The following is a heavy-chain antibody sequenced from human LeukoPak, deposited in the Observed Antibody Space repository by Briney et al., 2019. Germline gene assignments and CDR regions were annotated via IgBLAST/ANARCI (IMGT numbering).Heavy chain of an antibody. CDR2: IYPGDSDT. CDR3: ARQTAVAGYYYYGMDV. D-gene: IGHD6-13*01. J-gene: IGHJ6*04. V-gene: IGHV5-51*01. CDR1: GYCFTSYW. Sequence: GASLKISCEGAGYCFTSYWIWWVRQMGEKLLEWMGIIYPGDSDTRYSPSFQGQVTISADKSISTAYLQWSSLKASDTAMYYCARQTAVAGYYYYGMDVWGKGTTVTVSS.